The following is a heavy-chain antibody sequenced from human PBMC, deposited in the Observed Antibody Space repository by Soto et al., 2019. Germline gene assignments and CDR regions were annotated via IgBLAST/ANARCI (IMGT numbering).Heavy chain of an antibody. J-gene: IGHJ6*02. V-gene: IGHV1-18*01. D-gene: IGHD3-16*01. CDR1: GYTFTSYG. CDR2: ISAYNGNT. Sequence: AASVKVSCKASGYTFTSYGISWVRQAPGQGLEWMGWISAYNGNTNYAQKLQGRVTMTTDTSTSTAYMELRSLRSDDTAVYYCARHGALGENYYYYGMDVWGQGITVTVSS. CDR3: ARHGALGENYYYYGMDV.